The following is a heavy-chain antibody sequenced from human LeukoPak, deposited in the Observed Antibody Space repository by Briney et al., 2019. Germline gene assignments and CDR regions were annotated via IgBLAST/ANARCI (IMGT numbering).Heavy chain of an antibody. CDR1: GFTFSNAW. CDR3: TRQIGYYDILTGPFYYYYGMDV. V-gene: IGHV3-15*01. D-gene: IGHD3-9*01. J-gene: IGHJ6*02. Sequence: GGSLTLSCAASGFTFSNAWMSWVRQAPGKGLEWVGRIKSKTDGGTTDYAAPVKGRFTISRDDSKNTLYLQMNSLKTEDTAVYYCTRQIGYYDILTGPFYYYYGMDVWGQGTTVTVSS. CDR2: IKSKTDGGTT.